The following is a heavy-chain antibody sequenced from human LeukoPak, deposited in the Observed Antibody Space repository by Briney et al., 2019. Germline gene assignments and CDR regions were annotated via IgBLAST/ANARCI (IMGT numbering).Heavy chain of an antibody. J-gene: IGHJ6*03. CDR1: GGSFSGYY. Sequence: PSETLSLTCAVYGGSFSGYYWSWIRQPPGKGLEWIGEINHSGGTNYNPSLKSRVTISVDTSKNQSSLKLSSVTAADTAVYYCARGRYGAPWYYYYMDVWGKGTTVTVSS. CDR2: INHSGGT. CDR3: ARGRYGAPWYYYYMDV. D-gene: IGHD4-17*01. V-gene: IGHV4-34*01.